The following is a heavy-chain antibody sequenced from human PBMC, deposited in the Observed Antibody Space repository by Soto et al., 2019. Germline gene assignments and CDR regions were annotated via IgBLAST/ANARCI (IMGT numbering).Heavy chain of an antibody. CDR1: GFNFGDFG. D-gene: IGHD6-6*01. J-gene: IGHJ4*02. Sequence: PGRSLRLSCVASGFNFGDFGMHWVRQAPGKGLEWVTVISNDENIKEDSVGGRFAVARDNAKNTLYLQLTSLRDEDTAIYYCARGHRGVLDYWGQGTLVTVSS. V-gene: IGHV3-33*01. CDR2: ISNDENIK. CDR3: ARGHRGVLDY.